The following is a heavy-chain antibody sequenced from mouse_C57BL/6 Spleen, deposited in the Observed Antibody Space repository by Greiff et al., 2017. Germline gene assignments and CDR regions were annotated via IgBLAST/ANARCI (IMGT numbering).Heavy chain of an antibody. J-gene: IGHJ2*01. CDR1: GYTFTSYW. V-gene: IGHV1-53*01. CDR2: INPSNGGT. D-gene: IGHD1-1*01. Sequence: VQLQQPGTELVKPGASVKLSCKASGYTFTSYWMHWVKQRPGQGLEWIGNINPSNGGTNYNEKFKSKATLTVDKSSSTAYMQLSSLTSEDAAVYYCAREHYGSSYVDYWGQGTTLTVSS. CDR3: AREHYGSSYVDY.